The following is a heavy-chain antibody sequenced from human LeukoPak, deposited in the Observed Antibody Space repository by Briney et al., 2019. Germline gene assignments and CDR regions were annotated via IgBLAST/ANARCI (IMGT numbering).Heavy chain of an antibody. CDR1: GYTFTGYY. CDR3: ARVQGIAVAGTRSDYYYYMDV. CDR2: INPNSGGT. Sequence: GASVKVSCKASGYTFTGYYMHWVRQAPGQGLEWMGWINPNSGGTNYAQKFQGRVTMTRDTSISTAYMELSRLRSDDTAVDYCARVQGIAVAGTRSDYYYYMDVWGKGTTVTVSS. J-gene: IGHJ6*03. V-gene: IGHV1-2*02. D-gene: IGHD6-19*01.